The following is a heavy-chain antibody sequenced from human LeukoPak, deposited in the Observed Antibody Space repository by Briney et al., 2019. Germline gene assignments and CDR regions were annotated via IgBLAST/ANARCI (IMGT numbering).Heavy chain of an antibody. Sequence: ASVKVSCKASGYTFTFYGFSWVRQAPGQGLEWMGWISGYNGNTKYAQKFQGRVSMTTDRSTSTAYMELSSLRSEDTAVYYCARGGRYYDFWSGYRPHYFDYWGQGTLVTVSS. D-gene: IGHD3-3*01. CDR3: ARGGRYYDFWSGYRPHYFDY. V-gene: IGHV1-18*01. CDR1: GYTFTFYG. J-gene: IGHJ4*02. CDR2: ISGYNGNT.